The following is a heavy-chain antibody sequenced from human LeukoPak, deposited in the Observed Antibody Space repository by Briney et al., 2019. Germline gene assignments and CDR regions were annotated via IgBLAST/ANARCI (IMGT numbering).Heavy chain of an antibody. D-gene: IGHD2-15*01. V-gene: IGHV4-59*08. Sequence: SDTLSLTCTVSGGSINIYYGNWIRQPPGKGLEWIGYIYYSGATNYNPPLKSRVTISVDTSKKQFSLKLSSVTAADTAVYYCARGGDIVVVVAATPYAFDIWGQGTMVTVSS. CDR2: IYYSGAT. J-gene: IGHJ3*02. CDR1: GGSINIYY. CDR3: ARGGDIVVVVAATPYAFDI.